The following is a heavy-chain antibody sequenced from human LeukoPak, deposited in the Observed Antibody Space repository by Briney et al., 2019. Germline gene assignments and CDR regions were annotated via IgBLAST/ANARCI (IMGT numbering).Heavy chain of an antibody. J-gene: IGHJ4*01. D-gene: IGHD4-17*01. CDR1: GYTFTYYV. V-gene: IGHV1-18*01. Sequence: ASVKVSCKTSGYTFTYYVITWVRQAPGQGLEWLGWINAYNGDTNEAQKFQGRVTMTTDTSTSTAYMELRSLRSDNTAVYYCARGEKTYGYWGQGTLVSVSS. CDR3: ARGEKTYGY. CDR2: INAYNGDT.